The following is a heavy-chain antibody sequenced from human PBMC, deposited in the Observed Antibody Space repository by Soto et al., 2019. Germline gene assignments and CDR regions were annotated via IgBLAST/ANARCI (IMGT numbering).Heavy chain of an antibody. D-gene: IGHD6-13*01. CDR2: INHSGST. CDR1: GGSFSGYY. Sequence: SETLSLTCAVYGGSFSGYYWSWIRQPPGKGLEWIGEINHSGSTNYNPSLKSRVTISVDTSKNQFSLTLSSVTAADTAVYYCARDGRGIAAALNRFDPWGQGNLVTVSS. J-gene: IGHJ5*02. CDR3: ARDGRGIAAALNRFDP. V-gene: IGHV4-34*01.